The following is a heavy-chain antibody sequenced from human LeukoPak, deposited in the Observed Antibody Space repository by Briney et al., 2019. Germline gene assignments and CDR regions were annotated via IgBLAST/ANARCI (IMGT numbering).Heavy chain of an antibody. Sequence: PGGSLRLSCAASGFTVSSNYMSWVRQAPGKGLEWVSVIYSGGSTYYADSVKGRFTISRDNSKNTLYLQMNGLRAEDTAVYYCARDREGILDYWGQGTLVTVSS. V-gene: IGHV3-53*01. CDR1: GFTVSSNY. J-gene: IGHJ4*02. CDR2: IYSGGST. CDR3: ARDREGILDY. D-gene: IGHD6-13*01.